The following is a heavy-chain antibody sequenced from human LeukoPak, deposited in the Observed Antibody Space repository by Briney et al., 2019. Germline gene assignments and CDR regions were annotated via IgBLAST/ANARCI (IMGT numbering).Heavy chain of an antibody. V-gene: IGHV4-34*01. CDR3: ATSEGRGYH. CDR1: GGSFSGYY. J-gene: IGHJ4*02. Sequence: SETLSLTCAVYGGSFSGYYWSWIRQPPGKGLEWIGEINHSGSTNYNPSLKSRVTISVDTSKNQFSLKLSSVTAADTAVYYCATSEGRGYHWGQGTLVTVSS. CDR2: INHSGST. D-gene: IGHD3-22*01.